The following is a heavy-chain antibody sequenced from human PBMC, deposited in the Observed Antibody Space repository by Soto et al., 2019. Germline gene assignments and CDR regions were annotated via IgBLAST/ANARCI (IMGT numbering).Heavy chain of an antibody. CDR3: ARGPPVWSGYNSHFDY. CDR2: IYYSGST. V-gene: IGHV4-59*01. D-gene: IGHD3-3*01. Sequence: PSETLSLTCTVSGGSISSYYWSWIRQPPGKGLEWIGYIYYSGSTNYNPSLKSRVTISVDTSKNQFSLKLSSVTAADTAVYYCARGPPVWSGYNSHFDYWGQGTLVTVSS. CDR1: GGSISSYY. J-gene: IGHJ4*02.